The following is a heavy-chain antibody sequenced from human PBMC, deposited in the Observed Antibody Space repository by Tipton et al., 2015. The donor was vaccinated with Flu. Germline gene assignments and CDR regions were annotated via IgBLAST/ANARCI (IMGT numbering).Heavy chain of an antibody. CDR3: AREHQGVISGGEEY. D-gene: IGHD3-10*01. CDR2: IYYSGST. Sequence: TLSLTCTVSDGSISSSSYYWGWIRQPPGKGLEWIGSIYYSGSTYYNPSLKSRVTISVDTSKNQFSLKLSSVTAADTAVYYCAREHQGVISGGEEYWGQGTLVTVSS. CDR1: DGSISSSSYY. V-gene: IGHV4-39*07. J-gene: IGHJ4*02.